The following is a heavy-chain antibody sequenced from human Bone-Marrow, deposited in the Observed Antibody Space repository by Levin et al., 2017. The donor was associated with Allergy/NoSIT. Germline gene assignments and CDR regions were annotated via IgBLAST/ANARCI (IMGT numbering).Heavy chain of an antibody. D-gene: IGHD3-10*01. CDR1: GFTVYNNY. CDR2: IYSGGNT. Sequence: GESLKISCAASGFTVYNNYMSWVRQAPGKGLEWVSLIYSGGNTYYADSVKGRFTISRDSSKNTLYLQMNSLRAEDTAIYYCTRRPGKWGQGTLVTVSS. V-gene: IGHV3-53*01. J-gene: IGHJ4*02. CDR3: TRRPGK.